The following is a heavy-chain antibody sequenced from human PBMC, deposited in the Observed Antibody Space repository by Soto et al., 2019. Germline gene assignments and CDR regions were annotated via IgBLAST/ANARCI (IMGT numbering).Heavy chain of an antibody. Sequence: ASVKVSCKTSGYTFTSHYIHWVRQAPGQGLEWMGIINPSGGAASYAQRFQGRVIMTRDTSTSTIDMELSSLRSEDTAVYYCARAPPDFSNGACHPYWFDPWGQGTLVTVSS. CDR2: INPSGGAA. CDR3: ARAPPDFSNGACHPYWFDP. V-gene: IGHV1-46*01. D-gene: IGHD2-8*01. J-gene: IGHJ5*02. CDR1: GYTFTSHY.